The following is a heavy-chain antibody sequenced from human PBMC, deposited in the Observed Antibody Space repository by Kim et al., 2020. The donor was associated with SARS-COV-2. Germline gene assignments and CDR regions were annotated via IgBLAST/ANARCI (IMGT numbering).Heavy chain of an antibody. CDR1: GFIFSSYG. Sequence: GGSLRLSCAGSGFIFSSYGINWVRQAPAKGLEWVSFISSSGNHIVYADSLKGRFTVSRDNAKNSLYLQMSSLSPEDTAVYYCARDRAYSNYGEAIDYWGQGPLVTVSS. V-gene: IGHV3-21*01. J-gene: IGHJ4*02. CDR2: ISSSGNHI. CDR3: ARDRAYSNYGEAIDY. D-gene: IGHD4-4*01.